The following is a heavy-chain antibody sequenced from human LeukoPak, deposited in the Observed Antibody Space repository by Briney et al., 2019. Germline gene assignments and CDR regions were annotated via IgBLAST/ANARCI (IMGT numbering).Heavy chain of an antibody. D-gene: IGHD6-19*01. CDR3: ARVPRSLSSTGWSDY. V-gene: IGHV4-59*01. CDR1: GGSISNSY. CDR2: IYYSGST. J-gene: IGHJ4*02. Sequence: SETLSLTCSVSGGSISNSYWTWIRQPPGKGLESIGYIYYSGSTNYNPSLKSRVTISTDTSKNQFSLRLSSVTAADTAVYYCARVPRSLSSTGWSDYWGQGTLVTVSS.